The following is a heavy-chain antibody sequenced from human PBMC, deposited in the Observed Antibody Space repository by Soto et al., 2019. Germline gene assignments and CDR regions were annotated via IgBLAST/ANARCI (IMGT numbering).Heavy chain of an antibody. V-gene: IGHV3-43*01. J-gene: IGHJ4*02. CDR1: GFTFDDYT. CDR3: AKEMATIFFDY. Sequence: AGGSLRLSCAASGFTFDDYTMHWVRQAPGKGLEWVSLISWDGTNKYYADSVKGRFTVSRDNSKNSLYLQMNSLKTGDTALYYCAKEMATIFFDYWGQGTLVTVSS. D-gene: IGHD5-12*01. CDR2: ISWDGTNK.